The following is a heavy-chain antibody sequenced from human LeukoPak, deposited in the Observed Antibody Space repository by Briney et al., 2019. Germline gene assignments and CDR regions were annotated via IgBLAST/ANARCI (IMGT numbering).Heavy chain of an antibody. D-gene: IGHD5-18*01. Sequence: GASVKVSCKASGGTFSSYAISRVRQAPGQGLEWMGGIIPIFGTANYAQKFQGRVTITTDESTSTAYMELSSLRSEDTAVYYCARIRWTAMVTYAFDIWGQGTMVTVSS. V-gene: IGHV1-69*05. CDR1: GGTFSSYA. CDR3: ARIRWTAMVTYAFDI. J-gene: IGHJ3*02. CDR2: IIPIFGTA.